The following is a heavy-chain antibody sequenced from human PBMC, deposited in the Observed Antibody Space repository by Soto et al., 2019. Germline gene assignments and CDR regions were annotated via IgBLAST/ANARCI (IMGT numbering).Heavy chain of an antibody. J-gene: IGHJ4*02. CDR3: ARIKSGYSYGSIIDF. V-gene: IGHV4-59*01. CDR1: GGSINNFH. D-gene: IGHD5-18*01. CDR2: VFYSGRT. Sequence: QVHLQESGPGLVKPSETLALTCSVSGGSINNFHWSWIRQPPGKGLEWIGFVFYSGRTIYNPSLQSRVTISVDTSHNHFSLKVRSVTAADTATYYCARIKSGYSYGSIIDFWGQGKLVTVSS.